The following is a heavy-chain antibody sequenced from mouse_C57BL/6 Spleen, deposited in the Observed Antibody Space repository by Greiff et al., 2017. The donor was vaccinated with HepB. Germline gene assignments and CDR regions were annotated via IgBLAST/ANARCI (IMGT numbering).Heavy chain of an antibody. CDR1: GYTFTSYW. CDR2: INPSNGGS. D-gene: IGHD2-3*01. V-gene: IGHV1-53*01. Sequence: QVQLQQPGTEPVKPGASVKLSCRSSGYTFTSYWMHWVKQRPGQGLEWIGNINPSNGGSNYNEKFKSKATLTVDKSSTTAYMQLSSLTSEDSAVYYCATWGWLRDWYFDVWGTGTTVTVSS. J-gene: IGHJ1*03. CDR3: ATWGWLRDWYFDV.